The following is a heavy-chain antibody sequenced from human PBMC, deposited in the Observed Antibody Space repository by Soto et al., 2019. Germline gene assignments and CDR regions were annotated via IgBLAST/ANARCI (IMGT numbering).Heavy chain of an antibody. D-gene: IGHD3-22*01. V-gene: IGHV1-2*02. CDR1: GYTFTGYY. J-gene: IGHJ4*02. CDR3: ARDLPPSSGYYYGY. Sequence: ASVKVSCKASGYTFTGYYMHWVRQAPGQGLEWMGWINPNSGGTNYAQKFQGRVTMTRDTSISTAYMELSRLRSDDTAVYYCARDLPPSSGYYYGYWGQGTLVTVSS. CDR2: INPNSGGT.